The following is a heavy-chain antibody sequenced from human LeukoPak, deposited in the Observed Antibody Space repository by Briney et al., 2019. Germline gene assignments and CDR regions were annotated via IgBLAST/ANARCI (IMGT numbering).Heavy chain of an antibody. CDR3: ARGVTGTTPFDY. D-gene: IGHD1-7*01. Sequence: SETLSLTCTVSGGSLFSYYWSWIRQPPGKGLESIGYIYYTGSTNYNPSLKSRVTISVDTSKNQFSLKLSSVTAADTAVYYCARGVTGTTPFDYWGQGTLVTVSS. V-gene: IGHV4-59*08. CDR1: GGSLFSYY. CDR2: IYYTGST. J-gene: IGHJ4*02.